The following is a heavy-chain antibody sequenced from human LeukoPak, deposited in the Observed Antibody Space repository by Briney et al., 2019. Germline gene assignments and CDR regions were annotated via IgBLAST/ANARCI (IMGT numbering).Heavy chain of an antibody. CDR3: ARDLHYFDY. Sequence: PSETLSLTCTVSGGSVSSGSYHWSWIRQPPGKGLEWIGYIYYSGSTNYNPSLKSRVTISVDTSTNQFSLKLSSVTAADTAVYYCARDLHYFDYWGQGTLVTVSS. CDR1: GGSVSSGSYH. J-gene: IGHJ4*02. CDR2: IYYSGST. V-gene: IGHV4-61*01.